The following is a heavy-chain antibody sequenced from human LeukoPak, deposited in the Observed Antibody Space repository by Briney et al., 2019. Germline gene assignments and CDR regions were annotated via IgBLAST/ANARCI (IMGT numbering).Heavy chain of an antibody. CDR2: IIPIFGTA. J-gene: IGHJ4*02. CDR3: ARDHADDSSGYFPGY. D-gene: IGHD3-22*01. V-gene: IGHV1-69*13. Sequence: ASVKVSCKASGGTFSSYAISWVRQAPGQGLEWMGGIIPIFGTANYAQKFQGRVTITADESTSTAYMELSSLRSEDTAVYYCARDHADDSSGYFPGYWGQGTLVTVSS. CDR1: GGTFSSYA.